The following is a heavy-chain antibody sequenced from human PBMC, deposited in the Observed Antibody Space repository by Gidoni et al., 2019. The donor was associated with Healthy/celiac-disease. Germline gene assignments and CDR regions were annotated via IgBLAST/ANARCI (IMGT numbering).Heavy chain of an antibody. CDR2: ISGSGGST. Sequence: EVQLVESGGGLVQPGGSLRLSCAASGFTFSSYAMSWVRQAPGKGLEWVSAISGSGGSTYYADSVKGRFTISRDNSKNTLYLKMNSLRAEDTAVYYCAKDRTKLAVAGTPFDYWGQGTLVTVSS. D-gene: IGHD6-19*01. CDR3: AKDRTKLAVAGTPFDY. J-gene: IGHJ4*02. V-gene: IGHV3-23*04. CDR1: GFTFSSYA.